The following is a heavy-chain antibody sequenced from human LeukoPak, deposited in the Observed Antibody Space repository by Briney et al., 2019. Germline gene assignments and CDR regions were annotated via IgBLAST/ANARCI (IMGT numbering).Heavy chain of an antibody. D-gene: IGHD6-19*01. CDR3: ASHSSGWRRPY. V-gene: IGHV4-34*01. CDR1: GGSFSGYY. J-gene: IGHJ4*02. CDR2: INHSGST. Sequence: SETLSLTCAVYGGSFSGYYWSWIRQPPGKGLEWIGEINHSGSTNYNPSLKSRVTISVDTSKNQFSLKLSSVTAADTAVYYCASHSSGWRRPYWGQGTLVTVSS.